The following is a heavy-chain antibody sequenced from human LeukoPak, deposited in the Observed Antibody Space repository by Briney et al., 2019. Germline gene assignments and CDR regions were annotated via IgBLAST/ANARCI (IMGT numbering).Heavy chain of an antibody. CDR2: ISWNSGST. D-gene: IGHD3-9*01. Sequence: GGSLRLSCAASGFTFDDYAMHWVRQAPGKGLEWVSGISWNSGSTGYADSVKGRFTISRDNAKNSLYLQMNSLRAEDMALYYCTRDLMDYDVSTGLHHYYMDVWGQGTTVTVSS. CDR3: TRDLMDYDVSTGLHHYYMDV. J-gene: IGHJ6*02. CDR1: GFTFDDYA. V-gene: IGHV3-9*03.